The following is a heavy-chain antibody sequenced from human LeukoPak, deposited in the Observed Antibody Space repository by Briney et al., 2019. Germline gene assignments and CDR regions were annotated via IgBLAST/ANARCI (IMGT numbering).Heavy chain of an antibody. V-gene: IGHV1-2*02. CDR1: GYTFTGYY. Sequence: GASVKVSCKASGYTFTGYYMHWVRQAPGQGLEWMGWINPNSGGTNYAQKFQGRVTMTRDTSISTAYMELRRLRSDDTAVYYCARVGELYDILTGYSYYFDYWGQGTLVTVSS. D-gene: IGHD3-9*01. CDR3: ARVGELYDILTGYSYYFDY. CDR2: INPNSGGT. J-gene: IGHJ4*02.